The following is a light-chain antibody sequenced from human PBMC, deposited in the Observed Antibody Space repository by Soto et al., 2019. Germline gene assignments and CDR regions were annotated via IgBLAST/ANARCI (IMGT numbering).Light chain of an antibody. J-gene: IGLJ3*02. CDR1: SSDVGGYNY. CDR3: CSYAGSYTLGV. CDR2: DVS. V-gene: IGLV2-11*01. Sequence: QSALTQPRSVSGSPGQSVTISCTGTSSDVGGYNYVSWYQQHPGKAPKLMIYDVSKRPSGVLDRFSGSKSGNTASLTISGLQAEDEADYYCCSYAGSYTLGVFGGGTKLTVL.